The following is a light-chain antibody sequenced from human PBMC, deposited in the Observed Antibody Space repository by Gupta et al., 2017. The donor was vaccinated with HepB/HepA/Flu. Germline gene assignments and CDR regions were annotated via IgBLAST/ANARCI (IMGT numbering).Light chain of an antibody. V-gene: IGKV3-15*01. CDR1: QSVSSS. J-gene: IGKJ4*01. CDR2: DAS. Sequence: EIVMTQSPATLSVSPGERATLSCRASQSVSSSLAWYQQKPGQTPRLLIYDASTRATGIPARFSGSGSGTEYTLTISSRQSEDFAAYYCQQGKSWPLTFGGGTXVEIK. CDR3: QQGKSWPLT.